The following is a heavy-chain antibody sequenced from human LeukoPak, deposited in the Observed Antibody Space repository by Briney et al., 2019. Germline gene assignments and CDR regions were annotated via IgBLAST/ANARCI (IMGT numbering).Heavy chain of an antibody. CDR3: ARQARELLLNY. J-gene: IGHJ4*02. D-gene: IGHD1-26*01. V-gene: IGHV4-59*08. CDR1: GGSISSYY. Sequence: PSETLSLTCTVSGGSISSYYWSWIRQPPGKGLEWIGYIYYSGSTNYNPSLKSRVTISADTSKNQFSLKLSSVTAADTAVYYCARQARELLLNYWGQGTLVTVSS. CDR2: IYYSGST.